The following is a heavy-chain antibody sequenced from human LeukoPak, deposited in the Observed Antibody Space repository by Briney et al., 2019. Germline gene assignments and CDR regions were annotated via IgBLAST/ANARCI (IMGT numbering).Heavy chain of an antibody. CDR2: ISYSGST. CDR1: GGSISSYY. Sequence: SETLSLTCTVSGGSISSYYWSWTRQPPGKGLEWIGYISYSGSTNFNPSLKSRFTISVDTSKNQFSLKLSSVTAADTAVYYCAGEGTAGTNLNWFDPWGQGTLFTVSS. V-gene: IGHV4-59*01. D-gene: IGHD1-1*01. J-gene: IGHJ5*02. CDR3: AGEGTAGTNLNWFDP.